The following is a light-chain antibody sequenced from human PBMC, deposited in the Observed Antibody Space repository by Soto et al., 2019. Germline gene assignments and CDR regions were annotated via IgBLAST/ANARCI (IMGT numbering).Light chain of an antibody. V-gene: IGLV7-46*01. CDR1: TGAVTNGHY. Sequence: QAVVTQEPSLTVSPGGTVTLTCGSSTGAVTNGHYPYWFQQKPGQAPRTLIYDTTNRHSWTPARFSGSLLGGKADLTLSGAHPEDEAEYYCLLSYNGPYVFGTGTKVTVL. CDR2: DTT. J-gene: IGLJ1*01. CDR3: LLSYNGPYV.